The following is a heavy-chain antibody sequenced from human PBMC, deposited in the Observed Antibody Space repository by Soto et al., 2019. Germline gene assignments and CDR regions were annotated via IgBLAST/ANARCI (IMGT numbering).Heavy chain of an antibody. J-gene: IGHJ4*02. D-gene: IGHD3-10*01. Sequence: PSQTLSLTCAISGDSVSDNLASWFWIRQSPSRGLEWLGRTYYRSKWYNDYAVSVKSRITIIPDTSKNQFSLHLNSMTPEDTAVYYCAKGTFEGGFDYWGQGTLVTAPQ. CDR1: GDSVSDNLAS. V-gene: IGHV6-1*01. CDR2: TYYRSKWYN. CDR3: AKGTFEGGFDY.